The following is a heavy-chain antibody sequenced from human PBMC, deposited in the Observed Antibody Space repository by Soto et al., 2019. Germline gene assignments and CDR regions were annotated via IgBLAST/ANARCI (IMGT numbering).Heavy chain of an antibody. V-gene: IGHV1-18*04. J-gene: IGHJ4*02. CDR1: GYTFTSYG. CDR2: ISAYNGNT. Sequence: VKVSCKASGYTFTSYGISWVRQAPGQGLEWMRWISAYNGNTNYAQKLQGRVTMTTDTSTSTAYMELRSLRSDDTAVYYCARDFGYYDFWSGTYYFDYWGQGTLVTVSS. D-gene: IGHD3-3*01. CDR3: ARDFGYYDFWSGTYYFDY.